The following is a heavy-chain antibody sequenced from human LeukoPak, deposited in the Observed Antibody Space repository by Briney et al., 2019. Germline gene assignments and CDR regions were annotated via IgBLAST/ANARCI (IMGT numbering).Heavy chain of an antibody. D-gene: IGHD2-21*01. Sequence: GGSLRLSCAASGFTFSTYSLNWVRQAPGKGLEWVSSISTSGSYIYYADSVKGRFTISRDNAKNSLYLQMNSLPAEDTAVYYCARPLSRSSQAYCFDYWGQGTLVTVSS. V-gene: IGHV3-21*01. CDR3: ARPLSRSSQAYCFDY. CDR2: ISTSGSYI. J-gene: IGHJ4*02. CDR1: GFTFSTYS.